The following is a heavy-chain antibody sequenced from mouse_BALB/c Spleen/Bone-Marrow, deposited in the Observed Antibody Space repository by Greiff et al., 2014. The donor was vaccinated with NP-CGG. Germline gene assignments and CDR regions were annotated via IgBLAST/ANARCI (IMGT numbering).Heavy chain of an antibody. CDR1: GFTFSSYA. CDR3: AREVDGWYYFDH. J-gene: IGHJ2*01. D-gene: IGHD2-3*01. Sequence: EVKLMESGGGLVKPGGSLKLSCAASGFTFSSYAMSWVRQTPEKRLEWVASISSGGSTYYPDSVKGRFTISRDNARNILYLQMSSLRSEDTAMYYCAREVDGWYYFDHWGQGTTLTVSS. V-gene: IGHV5-6-5*01. CDR2: ISSGGST.